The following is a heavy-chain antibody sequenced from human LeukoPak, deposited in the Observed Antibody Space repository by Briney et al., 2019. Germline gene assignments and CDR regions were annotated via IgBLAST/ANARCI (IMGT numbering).Heavy chain of an antibody. J-gene: IGHJ4*02. V-gene: IGHV3-23*01. CDR2: ISGSGGDT. CDR3: AKTGCTSTGCYEHY. Sequence: GGSLRLSCAASGFTFSSYAMSWVRQAPGKGLEWVSVISGSGGDTYYADSVEGRFTISRHNSKNTLYLQMNSLRAEDTAIYYCAKTGCTSTGCYEHYWGQGTLVTVSS. D-gene: IGHD2-2*01. CDR1: GFTFSSYA.